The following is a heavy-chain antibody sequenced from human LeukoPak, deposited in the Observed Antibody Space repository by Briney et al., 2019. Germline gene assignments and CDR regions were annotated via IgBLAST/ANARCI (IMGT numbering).Heavy chain of an antibody. CDR1: GGSISSNSYY. CDR3: ASCSGYYYDDAFDI. CDR2: IYYSGST. D-gene: IGHD3-22*01. J-gene: IGHJ3*02. Sequence: SETLSLTCTVSGGSISSNSYYWSWIRQPPGKGLEWIGYIYYSGSTNYNPSLKSRVTISVDTSKNQFSLKLSSVTAADTAVYYCASCSGYYYDDAFDIWGQGTMVTASS. V-gene: IGHV4-61*05.